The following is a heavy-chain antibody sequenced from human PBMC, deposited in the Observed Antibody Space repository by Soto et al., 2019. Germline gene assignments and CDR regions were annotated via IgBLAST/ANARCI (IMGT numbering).Heavy chain of an antibody. CDR3: ARDPGPGHCSGGSCPSGAFDI. CDR1: GGSISSYY. D-gene: IGHD2-15*01. CDR2: IYYSGST. J-gene: IGHJ3*02. V-gene: IGHV4-59*01. Sequence: SETLSLTCTVSGGSISSYYWSWIRQPPGKGLEWIGYIYYSGSTNYNPSLKSRVTISVDTSKNQFSLKLSSVTAADTAVYYCARDPGPGHCSGGSCPSGAFDIWGQGTMVTVSS.